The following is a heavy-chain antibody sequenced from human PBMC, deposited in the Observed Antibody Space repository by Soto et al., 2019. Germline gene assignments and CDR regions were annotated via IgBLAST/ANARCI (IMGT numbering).Heavy chain of an antibody. D-gene: IGHD5-12*01. V-gene: IGHV3-21*01. Sequence: PGGSLRLSCAASGFTFSSYSMNWVRQAPGKGLEWVSSISSSSSYIYYADSVKGRFTISRDNAKKSLYLQMNSLRAEDTAVYYCARVYSGYDYFRDYYYYYMDVWGKGTPVTVSS. CDR3: ARVYSGYDYFRDYYYYYMDV. CDR1: GFTFSSYS. J-gene: IGHJ6*03. CDR2: ISSSSSYI.